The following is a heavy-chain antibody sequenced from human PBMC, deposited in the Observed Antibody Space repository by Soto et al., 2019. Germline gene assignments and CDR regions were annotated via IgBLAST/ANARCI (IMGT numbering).Heavy chain of an antibody. V-gene: IGHV3-30*18. CDR1: GFAFSTYG. CDR3: AKDYVLEWLRYYYGRDV. J-gene: IGHJ6*02. D-gene: IGHD3-3*01. CDR2: ISYDGSNK. Sequence: QVQLVESGGGVVQPGRSLRLSCAASGFAFSTYGMHWVRQAPGKGLEWVAVISYDGSNKYYTDSVKGRFTISRDNSKNTLLLQMNSLRAEDTAVYYCAKDYVLEWLRYYYGRDVGGQGTTVTVSS.